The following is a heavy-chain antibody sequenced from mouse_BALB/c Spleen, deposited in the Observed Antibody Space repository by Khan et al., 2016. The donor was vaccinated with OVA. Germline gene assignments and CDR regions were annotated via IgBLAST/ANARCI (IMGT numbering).Heavy chain of an antibody. D-gene: IGHD1-2*01. V-gene: IGHV1-18*01. J-gene: IGHJ3*01. CDR2: INPYNGAS. CDR1: GYSFTDYT. Sequence: EVQLQQSGPELVKPGDSMKISCKASGYSFTDYTMNWVKQSHGKNLEGIGLINPYNGASNYKQKFKGKATLTVDKSSSTAYMELLSRTSEDSAVYYCARSGYGGFAFWGQGTLVTVSA. CDR3: ARSGYGGFAF.